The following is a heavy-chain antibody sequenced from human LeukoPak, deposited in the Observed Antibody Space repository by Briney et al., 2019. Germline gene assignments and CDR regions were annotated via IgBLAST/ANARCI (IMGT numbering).Heavy chain of an antibody. J-gene: IGHJ6*02. Sequence: GGSLRLSCAASGFAFDNLAMHWVRRAPGEGLEWVSGISYNSGGRGYADSVKGRFTISRDNAKNSLYLQMNSLRSEDTALYYCAKDSIGEASGGMDVWGQGTTVTVSS. CDR2: ISYNSGGR. D-gene: IGHD3-10*01. CDR1: GFAFDNLA. V-gene: IGHV3-9*01. CDR3: AKDSIGEASGGMDV.